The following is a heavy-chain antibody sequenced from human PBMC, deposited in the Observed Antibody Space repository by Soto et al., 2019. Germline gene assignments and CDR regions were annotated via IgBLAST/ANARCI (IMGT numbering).Heavy chain of an antibody. CDR3: ARYTQPLRYFDWLGHDAFDI. CDR1: GFTFSSYS. CDR2: ISSSSSTI. J-gene: IGHJ3*02. V-gene: IGHV3-48*01. Sequence: EVQLVESGGGLVQPGGSLRLSCAASGFTFSSYSMNWVRQAPGKGLEWVSYISSSSSTIYYADSVKGRFTISRDNAKNSLYLQMNSLRAEDTAVYYCARYTQPLRYFDWLGHDAFDIWGQGTMVTVSS. D-gene: IGHD3-9*01.